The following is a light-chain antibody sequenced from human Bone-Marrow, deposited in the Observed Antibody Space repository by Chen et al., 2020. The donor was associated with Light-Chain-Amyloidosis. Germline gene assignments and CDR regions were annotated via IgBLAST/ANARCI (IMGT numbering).Light chain of an antibody. Sequence: SYVLTQPSSVSVAPGQTATIACGGNNIGSTSVHWYQQTPGQAPLLVVYDDSDRPSGIPGRLSGSNSGTTASLTSSRVEAGDEDDYYCQVWDRSSDRPVFGGGTKLTVL. V-gene: IGLV3-21*02. CDR3: QVWDRSSDRPV. J-gene: IGLJ3*02. CDR2: DDS. CDR1: NIGSTS.